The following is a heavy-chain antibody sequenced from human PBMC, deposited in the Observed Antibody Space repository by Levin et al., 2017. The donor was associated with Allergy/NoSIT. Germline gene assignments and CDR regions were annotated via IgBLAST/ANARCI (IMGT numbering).Heavy chain of an antibody. Sequence: GGSLRLSCAASGFTFSSYWMHWVRQAPGKGLVWVSRINGDGRSTNYADSVKGRFTISRDNAKNTLYLQMNSLRAEDTAVYYCTRELTRYYYYGMDVWGQGTTVTVSS. D-gene: IGHD1-26*01. J-gene: IGHJ6*02. CDR3: TRELTRYYYYGMDV. CDR2: INGDGRST. CDR1: GFTFSSYW. V-gene: IGHV3-74*01.